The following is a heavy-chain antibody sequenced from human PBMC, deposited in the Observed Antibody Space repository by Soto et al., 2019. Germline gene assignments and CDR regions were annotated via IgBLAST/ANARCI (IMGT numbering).Heavy chain of an antibody. D-gene: IGHD6-13*01. J-gene: IGHJ4*02. Sequence: GGSLRLSCAASGFTFSSYAMNWVRQAPGKGLEWVSVVSGSGGSTYYADSVQGRFTISRDNSKNTLYLQMNSLRAEDTAIYYCARRGPGTHFDYWGQGTLVTVSS. V-gene: IGHV3-23*01. CDR3: ARRGPGTHFDY. CDR1: GFTFSSYA. CDR2: VSGSGGST.